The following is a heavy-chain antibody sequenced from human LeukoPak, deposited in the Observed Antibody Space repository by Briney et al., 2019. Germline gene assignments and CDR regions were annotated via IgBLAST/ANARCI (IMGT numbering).Heavy chain of an antibody. V-gene: IGHV4-39*07. J-gene: IGHJ1*01. Sequence: SETLSLTCTVSGGSIRSSTYYWSWIRQPPGKGLEWIGEINHSGSTNYNPSLKSRVTISVDTSKNQFSLKLSSVTAADTAVYYCARTMVRGPIRYFQHWGQGTLVTVSS. CDR2: INHSGST. CDR1: GGSIRSSTYY. CDR3: ARTMVRGPIRYFQH. D-gene: IGHD3-10*01.